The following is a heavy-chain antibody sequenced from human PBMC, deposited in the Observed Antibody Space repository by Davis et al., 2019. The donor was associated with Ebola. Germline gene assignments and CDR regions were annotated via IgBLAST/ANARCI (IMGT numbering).Heavy chain of an antibody. CDR3: ARDLGSAAGNYYYYGMDV. V-gene: IGHV4-34*01. J-gene: IGHJ6*04. Sequence: MPSETLSLTCAVYIGSFSGYYWSWIRQPPGKGLEWIGEINHGGSTNYNPSLKSRVTISVDTSKNQFSLKLSSVTAADTAVYYCARDLGSAAGNYYYYGMDVWGKGTTVTVSS. D-gene: IGHD6-13*01. CDR2: INHGGST. CDR1: IGSFSGYY.